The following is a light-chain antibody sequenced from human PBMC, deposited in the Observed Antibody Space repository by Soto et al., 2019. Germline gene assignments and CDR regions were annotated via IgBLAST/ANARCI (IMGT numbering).Light chain of an antibody. V-gene: IGKV3-11*01. CDR1: QSVGNH. J-gene: IGKJ2*01. Sequence: ETVLTQSPATVSLSPGERATLSCRASQSVGNHLVWYQQKCGQSPRLLIYDASTGAAGVPARFSGGGSGTDFTLTISSLEPEDFAVYYCQQRSDWPMYTFGQGTKLDIK. CDR3: QQRSDWPMYT. CDR2: DAS.